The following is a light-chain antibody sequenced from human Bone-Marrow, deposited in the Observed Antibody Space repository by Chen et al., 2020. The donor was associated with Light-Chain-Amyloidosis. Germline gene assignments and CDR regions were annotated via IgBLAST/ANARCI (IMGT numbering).Light chain of an antibody. CDR3: QVWDRSSGRPV. J-gene: IGLJ3*02. CDR1: KSGSTS. CDR2: DDS. V-gene: IGLV3-21*03. Sequence: SYVLTQPSSVSVAPGKTATIACGGNKSGSTSVHWYQQTPGQAPLLVVYDDSDRPSGIPERLSGTNSGTTATLTISRGEAGDEADYYCQVWDRSSGRPVFGGGTKLTVL.